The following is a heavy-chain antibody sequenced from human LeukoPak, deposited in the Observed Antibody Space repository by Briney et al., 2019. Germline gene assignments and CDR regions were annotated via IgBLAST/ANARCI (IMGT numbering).Heavy chain of an antibody. CDR2: IYYSGST. V-gene: IGHV4-39*07. D-gene: IGHD2/OR15-2a*01. CDR3: ARDHAGTLDY. Sequence: SETLSLTCTVSGGSISSSSYYWGWIRQPPGKGLEWIGSIYYSGSTYYNPSLKSRVTISVDKSKNQFSLKLSSVTAADTAVYYCARDHAGTLDYWGQGTLVTVSS. CDR1: GGSISSSSYY. J-gene: IGHJ4*02.